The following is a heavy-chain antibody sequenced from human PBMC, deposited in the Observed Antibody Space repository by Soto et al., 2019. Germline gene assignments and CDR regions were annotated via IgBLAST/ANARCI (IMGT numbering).Heavy chain of an antibody. CDR2: ISAYNGNT. J-gene: IGHJ4*02. V-gene: IGHV1-18*01. CDR3: ARVGYFWRASDY. CDR1: GYTFTSYG. Sequence: GASVKVSCKASGYTFTSYGISWVRQAPGQGLEGMGWISAYNGNTNYAQKLQSRVTMTTDTSTSTAYVELRSLRSDDTAVYYCARVGYFWRASDYWGQGTLVTVSS. D-gene: IGHD3-3*01.